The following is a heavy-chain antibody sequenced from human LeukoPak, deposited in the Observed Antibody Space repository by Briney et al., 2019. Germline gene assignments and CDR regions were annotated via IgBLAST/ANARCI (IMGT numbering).Heavy chain of an antibody. CDR1: GYTFTGYY. CDR2: INPNSGGT. D-gene: IGHD3-10*01. J-gene: IGHJ4*02. CDR3: ARDHGELPRRY. V-gene: IGHV1-2*06. Sequence: GASVTVSCKASGYTFTGYYMHWVRQGPGQGLEWMGRINPNSGGTNYAQKFQGRVTMTRDTSISTAYMELSRLRSDDTAVYYCARDHGELPRRYWGQGTLVTVSS.